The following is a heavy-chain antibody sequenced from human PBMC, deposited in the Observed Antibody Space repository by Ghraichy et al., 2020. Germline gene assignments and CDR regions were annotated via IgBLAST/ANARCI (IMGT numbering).Heavy chain of an antibody. CDR2: IKQDGSEK. CDR1: GFTFSSYW. Sequence: GGSLRLSCAASGFTFSSYWMSWVRQAPGKGLEWVANIKQDGSEKYYVDSVKGRFTISRDNAKNSLYLQMNSLRAEDTAVYYCARGRRSTSILNWYFDLWGRGTLVTVSS. J-gene: IGHJ2*01. CDR3: ARGRRSTSILNWYFDL. D-gene: IGHD3-3*02. V-gene: IGHV3-7*03.